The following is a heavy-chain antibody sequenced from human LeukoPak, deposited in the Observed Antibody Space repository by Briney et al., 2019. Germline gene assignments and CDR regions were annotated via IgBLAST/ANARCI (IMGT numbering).Heavy chain of an antibody. V-gene: IGHV3-74*01. CDR1: EFTFSSYW. D-gene: IGHD3-10*02. Sequence: GGSLRLSCAASEFTFSSYWMHWVRQAPGKGLVWVSRISNDGSSTSYAESVKGRFTISRDNAKNRLYLQMNSLRAEDTALYYCARGVSVLGNDYWGQGTLVTVSS. CDR2: ISNDGSST. J-gene: IGHJ4*02. CDR3: ARGVSVLGNDY.